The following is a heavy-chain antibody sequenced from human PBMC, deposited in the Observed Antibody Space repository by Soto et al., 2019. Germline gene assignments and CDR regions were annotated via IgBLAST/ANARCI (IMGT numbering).Heavy chain of an antibody. J-gene: IGHJ3*02. CDR3: ARGPTHGAFDI. Sequence: PGGSLRLSCEGSGFTVSSHAMTWIRQAPGKGPEWVSTITADGGTYYADSVKGRFAMSRDNARNTVYLQMNSLRTEDTAVYYCARGPTHGAFDIWGQGTMVTVSS. CDR2: ITADGGT. CDR1: GFTVSSHA. V-gene: IGHV3-23*01.